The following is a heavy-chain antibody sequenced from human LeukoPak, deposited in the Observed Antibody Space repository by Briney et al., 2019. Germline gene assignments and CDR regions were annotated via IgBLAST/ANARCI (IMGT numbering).Heavy chain of an antibody. CDR2: AYHDGWRGVSDK. CDR3: ATGSGYYYDH. CDR1: GFTFSSYA. J-gene: IGHJ4*02. V-gene: IGHV3-30*04. Sequence: GGSLRLSCAASGFTFSSYAMHWVRQAPGKGLEWVAVAYHDGWRGVSDKYYVDSVKGRFTVSRDNSKNTLYLQMSSLSTEDTAVYYCATGSGYYYDHWGQGTLVTVS. D-gene: IGHD3-22*01.